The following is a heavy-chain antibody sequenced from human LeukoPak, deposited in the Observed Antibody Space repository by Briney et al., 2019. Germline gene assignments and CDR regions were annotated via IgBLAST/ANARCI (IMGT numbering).Heavy chain of an antibody. J-gene: IGHJ4*02. Sequence: SETLSLTCTVSGGSISSYYWSWIRQPAGKGLEWIGRIYTSGSTNYNPSLKSRLTMSVDTSKNKFSLTLNSVTAADTAVYYCARFSAYFYGSGTSGFDFWGQGTLLTVTS. CDR3: ARFSAYFYGSGTSGFDF. V-gene: IGHV4-4*07. D-gene: IGHD3-10*01. CDR2: IYTSGST. CDR1: GGSISSYY.